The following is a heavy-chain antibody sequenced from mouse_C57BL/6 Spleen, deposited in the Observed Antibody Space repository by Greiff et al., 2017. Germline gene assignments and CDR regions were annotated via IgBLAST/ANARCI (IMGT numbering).Heavy chain of an antibody. Sequence: VQLQQSGPELVKPGASVKISCKASGYSFTGYYMNWVKQSPEKSLEWIGEINPSTGGTTYNQKFKAKATLTVDKSSSTAYMQLKSLTSEDSAVYYCAREGDRLYYDYDVGDYWGQGTTLTVSS. V-gene: IGHV1-42*01. CDR2: INPSTGGT. D-gene: IGHD2-4*01. CDR3: AREGDRLYYDYDVGDY. J-gene: IGHJ2*01. CDR1: GYSFTGYY.